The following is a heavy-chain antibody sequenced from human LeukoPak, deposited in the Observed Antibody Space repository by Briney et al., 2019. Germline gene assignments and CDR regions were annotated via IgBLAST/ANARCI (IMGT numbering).Heavy chain of an antibody. J-gene: IGHJ4*02. CDR3: ARRIVQWLVRGYYFDY. V-gene: IGHV4-39*01. D-gene: IGHD6-19*01. CDR1: GGSISSSSYY. Sequence: SETLSLTCTVSGGSISSSSYYWGWIRQPPGKGLEWIGSVYYSGSTYYNPSLKSRVTISVDTSKNQFSLKLSSVTAADTAVYYCARRIVQWLVRGYYFDYWGQGTLVTVSS. CDR2: VYYSGST.